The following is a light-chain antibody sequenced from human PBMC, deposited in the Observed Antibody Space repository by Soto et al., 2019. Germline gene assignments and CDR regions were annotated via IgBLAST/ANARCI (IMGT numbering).Light chain of an antibody. CDR1: QSISSY. CDR2: AAS. CDR3: QQSYNTPRT. V-gene: IGKV1-39*01. Sequence: DIQMTQSPSSLSASVGDRVTITCRASQSISSYLNWYQQKPGKAPKLLIYAASSLQSGVPSRFSRSGSGTDFTLTISSLQPEDFATYYCQQSYNTPRTFGQGTKLEIK. J-gene: IGKJ2*01.